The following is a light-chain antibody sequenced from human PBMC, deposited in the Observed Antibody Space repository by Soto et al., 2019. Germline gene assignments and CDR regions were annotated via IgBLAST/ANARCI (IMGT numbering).Light chain of an antibody. J-gene: IGKJ1*01. V-gene: IGKV3-15*01. CDR2: GAS. CDR3: QQYNNWPLT. CDR1: QSVSSN. Sequence: EIVMTQSPATLSVSPGERATLSCRASQSVSSNLAWYKQKPGQAPRLLIYGASTRATGIPARFSGSGSGTEFTLTFSSLQSEDFAVYYCQQYNNWPLTFGQGTKVDIK.